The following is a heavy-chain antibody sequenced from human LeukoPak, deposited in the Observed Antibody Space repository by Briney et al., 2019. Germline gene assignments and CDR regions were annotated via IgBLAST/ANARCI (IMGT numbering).Heavy chain of an antibody. CDR3: ASFFYCSSTSCPN. Sequence: PGGSLRLSCAASGFTFSSYWMHWVRQAPGKGLVWVSRINSDGSSTSYADSVKGRFTISRDNAKNTLYLQMNSLRAEDTAVYYCASFFYCSSTSCPNWGQGTLVTVSS. CDR2: INSDGSST. CDR1: GFTFSSYW. V-gene: IGHV3-74*01. D-gene: IGHD2-2*01. J-gene: IGHJ4*02.